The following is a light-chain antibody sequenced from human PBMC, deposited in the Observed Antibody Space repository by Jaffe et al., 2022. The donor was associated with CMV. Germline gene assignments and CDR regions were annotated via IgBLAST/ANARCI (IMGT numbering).Light chain of an antibody. J-gene: IGLJ2*01. Sequence: SSELTQDPAVSVALGQTVRITCQGDSLRSYYASWYQQKPGQAPVVVLYAKNNRPSGIPDRFSGSKSGNTASLTITGAQAEDEADYYCNSRDSSGNHLVFGGGTKLTVL. CDR3: NSRDSSGNHLV. CDR2: AKN. V-gene: IGLV3-19*01. CDR1: SLRSYY.